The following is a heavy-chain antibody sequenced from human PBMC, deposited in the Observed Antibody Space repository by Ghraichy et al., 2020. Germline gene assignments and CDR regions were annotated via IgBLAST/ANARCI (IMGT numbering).Heavy chain of an antibody. CDR1: GGSFSSYY. Sequence: SETLSLTCTVSGGSFSSYYWSWIRQPPGKGLEWIGYIYYSGSTNYNPSLKSRVTISVDTSKNQFSLKLSTVTAADTAVYYCARGCRIAAGGFPVDYWGQGTLVTVSS. V-gene: IGHV4-59*01. CDR3: ARGCRIAAGGFPVDY. J-gene: IGHJ4*02. CDR2: IYYSGST. D-gene: IGHD6-13*01.